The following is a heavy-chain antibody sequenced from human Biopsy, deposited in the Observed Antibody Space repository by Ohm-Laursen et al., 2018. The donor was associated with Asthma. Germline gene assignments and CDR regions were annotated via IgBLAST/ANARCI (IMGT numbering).Heavy chain of an antibody. J-gene: IGHJ6*02. Sequence: SDTLSLTCTVSGGSMTPTSHYWDWIRQAPGKGLEWIGYISYGGKTSYNPPLKNRVTISRDTSKNQLSLRLTSVTAADTAVYFFARRITIFGVVQKDHGMDAWGQGTTVIVSS. CDR2: ISYGGKT. D-gene: IGHD3-3*01. V-gene: IGHV4-39*01. CDR3: ARRITIFGVVQKDHGMDA. CDR1: GGSMTPTSHY.